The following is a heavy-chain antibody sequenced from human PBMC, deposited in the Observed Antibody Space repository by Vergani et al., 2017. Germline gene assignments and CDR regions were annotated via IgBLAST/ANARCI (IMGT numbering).Heavy chain of an antibody. V-gene: IGHV3-30*18. J-gene: IGHJ4*02. CDR1: GFTFSSYG. Sequence: QVQLVESGGGVVQPGRSLRLSCAASGFTFSSYGMHWVRQAPGKGLEWVAVISYDGSNKYYADSVKGRFTISRDNPKNTLYLQMNSLRAEDTAVYYCAKDRYGDYWGQGTLVTVSS. D-gene: IGHD1-1*01. CDR2: ISYDGSNK. CDR3: AKDRYGDY.